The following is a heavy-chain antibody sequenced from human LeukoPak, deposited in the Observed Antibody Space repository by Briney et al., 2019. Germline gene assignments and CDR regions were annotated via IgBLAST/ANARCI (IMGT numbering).Heavy chain of an antibody. D-gene: IGHD6-19*01. V-gene: IGHV4-34*01. Sequence: SETLSLTCAVYGGSFSGYYWSWIRQPPGKGLEWIGEINHSGSTNYNPSLKSRVTISVDTSKNQFSLKLSSVTAADTAVYNCARRGWHGVNPWGQGTLVTVSS. CDR2: INHSGST. CDR3: ARRGWHGVNP. CDR1: GGSFSGYY. J-gene: IGHJ5*02.